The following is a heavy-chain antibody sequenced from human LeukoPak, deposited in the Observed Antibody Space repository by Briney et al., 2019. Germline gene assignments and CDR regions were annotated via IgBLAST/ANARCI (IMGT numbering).Heavy chain of an antibody. CDR3: ARGGVYSYGPLDIDY. CDR1: GGSFSGYC. D-gene: IGHD5-18*01. J-gene: IGHJ4*02. V-gene: IGHV4-34*01. CDR2: INHSGST. Sequence: PSETLSLTCAVYGGSFSGYCWSWIRQPPGKGLEWMGEINHSGSTNHNPSLKSRVTISVDTSKHQFSLKLTSVTAADTAVYYCARGGVYSYGPLDIDYWGQGTLVTVSS.